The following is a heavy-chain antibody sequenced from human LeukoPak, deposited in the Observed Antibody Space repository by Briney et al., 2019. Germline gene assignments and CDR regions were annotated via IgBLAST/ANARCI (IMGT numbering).Heavy chain of an antibody. Sequence: PGGSLRLSCAASGFTFSNSWMTWVRQAPGKGLEWVTTIKQDGSEKYYLDSVKGRFTISRDNAKNSLYLQMNSLRPEDTAVYYCARAYLIDFWGQGTLVTVSS. J-gene: IGHJ4*02. CDR2: IKQDGSEK. V-gene: IGHV3-7*01. D-gene: IGHD2/OR15-2a*01. CDR3: ARAYLIDF. CDR1: GFTFSNSW.